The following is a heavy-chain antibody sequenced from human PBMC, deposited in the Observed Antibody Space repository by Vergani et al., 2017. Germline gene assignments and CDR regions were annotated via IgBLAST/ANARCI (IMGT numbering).Heavy chain of an antibody. Sequence: LEESGGGSVKPGGSLRLSCAASGFKFSDHYMSWIRQAPGKGLEWVSHISPGASTVSYTDSVTHRFTVSRDNDNNSLTLDMKTLRVEDTAVYYCAKNPGISTTRHYYAMDVWGQGTTVTVAS. V-gene: IGHV3-11*04. J-gene: IGHJ6*02. CDR3: AKNPGISTTRHYYAMDV. CDR2: ISPGASTV. D-gene: IGHD1-1*01. CDR1: GFKFSDHY.